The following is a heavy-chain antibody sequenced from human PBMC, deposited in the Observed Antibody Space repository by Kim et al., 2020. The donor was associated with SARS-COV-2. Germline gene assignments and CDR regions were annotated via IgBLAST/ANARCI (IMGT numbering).Heavy chain of an antibody. V-gene: IGHV4-31*02. J-gene: IGHJ4*02. Sequence: SYNPTRKSRVTISVDTSKNQFSLKLSSVTAADTDVYYCASKPLGDYGDLDWGQGTLVTVSS. D-gene: IGHD4-17*01. CDR3: ASKPLGDYGDLD.